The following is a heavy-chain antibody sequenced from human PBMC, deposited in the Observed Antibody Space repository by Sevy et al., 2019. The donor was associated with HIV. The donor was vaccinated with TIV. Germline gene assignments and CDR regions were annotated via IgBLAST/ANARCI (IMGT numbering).Heavy chain of an antibody. CDR3: ARGYSSTYYGSVDY. D-gene: IGHD6-13*01. J-gene: IGHJ4*02. Sequence: ASVKVSCKASSYTFSNYGITWVRQAPGQGLEWVGWISGFNGNTKYAQKFQGRVTVTTDTSTTTVYMELRSLRSDDTAVYYCARGYSSTYYGSVDYWVQGTLVTVSS. CDR2: ISGFNGNT. CDR1: SYTFSNYG. V-gene: IGHV1-18*01.